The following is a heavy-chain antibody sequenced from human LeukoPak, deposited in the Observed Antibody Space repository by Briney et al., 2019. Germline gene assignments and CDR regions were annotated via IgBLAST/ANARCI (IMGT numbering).Heavy chain of an antibody. Sequence: GGSLRLSCAASGFTFSGSSMHWVRQASGKGLEWVGRIRSKANSYARAYAASVKGRFTISRDDSKNTAYLQMNSLKAKDTAMYYCTRTDAYGYVDYDYWGQGTLVTVSS. J-gene: IGHJ4*02. V-gene: IGHV3-73*01. CDR2: IRSKANSYAR. CDR3: TRTDAYGYVDYDY. CDR1: GFTFSGSS. D-gene: IGHD3-9*01.